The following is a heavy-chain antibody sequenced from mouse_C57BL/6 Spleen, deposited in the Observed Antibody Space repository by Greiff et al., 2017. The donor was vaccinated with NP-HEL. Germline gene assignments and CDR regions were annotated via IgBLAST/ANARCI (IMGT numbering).Heavy chain of an antibody. CDR2: ISSGSSTI. CDR3: ARPYYYGSPYYAMDY. Sequence: DVMLVESGGGLVKPGGSLKLSCAASGFTFSDYGMHWVRQAPEKGLEWVAYISSGSSTIYYADRVKGRFTISRDNAKNTLFLQMTSLSSEDTAMYYCARPYYYGSPYYAMDYLGHGTSVTVSS. D-gene: IGHD1-1*01. CDR1: GFTFSDYG. J-gene: IGHJ4*01. V-gene: IGHV5-17*01.